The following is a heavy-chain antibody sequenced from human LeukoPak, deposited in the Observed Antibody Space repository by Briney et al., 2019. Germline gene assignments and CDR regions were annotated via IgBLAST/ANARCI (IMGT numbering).Heavy chain of an antibody. CDR2: ISSSSSYT. Sequence: GGSLRLSCAASGFTFSSYSMNWVRQAPGKGLEWVSSISSSSSYTYYADSVRGRFTISRDNAKNSLYLQMNSLRAEDTALYYCARANYGGSPSRAFDIWGQGTMVTVSS. CDR3: ARANYGGSPSRAFDI. V-gene: IGHV3-21*04. CDR1: GFTFSSYS. J-gene: IGHJ3*02. D-gene: IGHD4-23*01.